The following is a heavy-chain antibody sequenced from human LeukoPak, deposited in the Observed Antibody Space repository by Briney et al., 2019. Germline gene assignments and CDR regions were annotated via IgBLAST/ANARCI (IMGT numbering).Heavy chain of an antibody. V-gene: IGHV3-23*01. Sequence: GGSLRRSCSASGFTVSSYARSWVGQAPGKGLEGFSAISGSGGSTYYADSVKGRFTISRDNSKNTLYLKMTSLRAEDTAVYYCAKAEYYDILTGYYSDYWGQGTLVTVSS. CDR1: GFTVSSYA. CDR3: AKAEYYDILTGYYSDY. CDR2: ISGSGGST. D-gene: IGHD3-9*01. J-gene: IGHJ4*02.